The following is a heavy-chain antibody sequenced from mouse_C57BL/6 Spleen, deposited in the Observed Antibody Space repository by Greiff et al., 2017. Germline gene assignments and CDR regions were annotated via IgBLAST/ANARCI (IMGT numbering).Heavy chain of an antibody. CDR1: GFTFSSYA. CDR3: ARDRDGTFDY. J-gene: IGHJ2*01. CDR2: ISDGGSYT. Sequence: EVNVVESGGGLVKPGGSLKLSCAASGFTFSSYAMSWVRQTPEKRLEWVATISDGGSYTYYPDNVKGRFTISRDNAKNNLYLQMSHLKSEDTAMYYCARDRDGTFDYWGQGTTLTVSS. V-gene: IGHV5-4*01. D-gene: IGHD2-1*01.